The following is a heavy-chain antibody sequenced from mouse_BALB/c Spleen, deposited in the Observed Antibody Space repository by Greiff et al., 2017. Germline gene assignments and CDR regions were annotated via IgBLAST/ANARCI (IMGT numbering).Heavy chain of an antibody. D-gene: IGHD1-1*01. CDR1: GYTFTSYW. J-gene: IGHJ2*01. V-gene: IGHV1S81*02. Sequence: QVQLQQPGAELVKPGASVKLSCKASGYTFTSYWMHWVKQRPGQGLEWIGEINPSNGRTNYNEKFKSKATLTVDKSSSTAYMQLSSLTSEDSAVYYCARGVYDYGSKDYWGQGTTLTVSS. CDR2: INPSNGRT. CDR3: ARGVYDYGSKDY.